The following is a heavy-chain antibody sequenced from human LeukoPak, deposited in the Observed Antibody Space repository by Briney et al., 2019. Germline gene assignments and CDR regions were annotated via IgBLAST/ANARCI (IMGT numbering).Heavy chain of an antibody. V-gene: IGHV3-23*01. CDR2: ISGSGGST. Sequence: GGSLRLSCAASGFTFSSYAMSRVRQAPGKGLEWVSAISGSGGSTYYADSVKGRLTISRDNSKNTLYLQMNSLRAEDTAVYYCAKDYQYSNFDYWGQGTLVTVSS. CDR1: GFTFSSYA. J-gene: IGHJ4*02. CDR3: AKDYQYSNFDY. D-gene: IGHD6-6*01.